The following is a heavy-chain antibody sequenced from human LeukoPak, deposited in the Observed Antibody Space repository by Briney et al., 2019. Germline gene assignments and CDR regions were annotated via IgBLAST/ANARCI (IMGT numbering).Heavy chain of an antibody. V-gene: IGHV4-34*01. CDR1: GGSFSGYY. D-gene: IGHD6-6*01. CDR2: INHSGST. CDR3: ARGRGIAARRGYDY. Sequence: SETLSLTCAVYGGSFSGYYWSWIRQPPGKGLEWIGEINHSGSTNYNPSLKSRVTISVDTSKNQFSLKLSSVTAADTAVYYCARGRGIAARRGYDYWGQGTLVTLSS. J-gene: IGHJ4*02.